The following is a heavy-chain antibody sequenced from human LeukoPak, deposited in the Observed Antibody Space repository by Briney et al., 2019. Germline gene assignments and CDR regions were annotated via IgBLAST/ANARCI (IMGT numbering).Heavy chain of an antibody. V-gene: IGHV3-7*01. CDR3: AREGITAAADY. J-gene: IGHJ4*02. CDR1: GLTFSSFW. Sequence: GGSLRLSCAASGLTFSSFWMSWVRQAPGKGLEWVANIKQVGGEKYFVDSVKGRFTISRDNAKSSLYLQLNSLRAEDTAVYYCAREGITAAADYWGQGTLVTVSS. CDR2: IKQVGGEK. D-gene: IGHD6-13*01.